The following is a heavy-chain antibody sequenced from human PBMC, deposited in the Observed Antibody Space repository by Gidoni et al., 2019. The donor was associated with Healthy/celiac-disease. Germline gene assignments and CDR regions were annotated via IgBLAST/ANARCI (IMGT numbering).Heavy chain of an antibody. CDR2: ISWNSGSI. Sequence: EVQLVESGGGLVQLGRSLRLSCAASGFTFDDYAMHWVRQAPGKGLEWVSGISWNSGSIGYADSVKGRFTISRDNAKNSLYLQMNSLRAEDTALYYCAKGPNMVRGVYYFDYWGQGTLVTVSS. CDR1: GFTFDDYA. V-gene: IGHV3-9*01. CDR3: AKGPNMVRGVYYFDY. D-gene: IGHD3-10*01. J-gene: IGHJ4*02.